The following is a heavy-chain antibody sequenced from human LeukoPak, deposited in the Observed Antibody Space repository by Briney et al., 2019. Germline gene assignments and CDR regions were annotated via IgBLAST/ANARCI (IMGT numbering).Heavy chain of an antibody. J-gene: IGHJ4*02. Sequence: GGSLRLSCAASGFTFSDYYMSWIRQAPGKGLEWVSYISSSGSTIYYADSAKGRFTISRDNAKNSLYLQMNSLRAEDTAVYYCARDRGIIVANPPFDYWGQGTLVTVSS. CDR1: GFTFSDYY. CDR2: ISSSGSTI. CDR3: ARDRGIIVANPPFDY. V-gene: IGHV3-11*01. D-gene: IGHD5-12*01.